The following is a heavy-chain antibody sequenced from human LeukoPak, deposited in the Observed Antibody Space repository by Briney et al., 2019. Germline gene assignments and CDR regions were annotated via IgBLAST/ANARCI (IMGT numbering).Heavy chain of an antibody. D-gene: IGHD2-15*01. J-gene: IGHJ4*02. CDR1: GYSISSDYY. Sequence: PSETLSLTCTVSGYSISSDYYWGWIRQSPGKGLEWIGDIHQSGSTYYNPSLRSRLTMSVDMSKSQFSLKLSSVTAADTAVYYCARVRPQYCSGGSCKTFDYWGQGTLVTVSS. V-gene: IGHV4-38-2*02. CDR2: IHQSGST. CDR3: ARVRPQYCSGGSCKTFDY.